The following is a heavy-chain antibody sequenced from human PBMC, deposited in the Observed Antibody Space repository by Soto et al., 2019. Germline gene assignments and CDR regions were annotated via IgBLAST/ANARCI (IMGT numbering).Heavy chain of an antibody. J-gene: IGHJ5*02. CDR3: ARGGQGYCSNGICPRGFDL. V-gene: IGHV4-59*01. D-gene: IGHD2-8*01. CDR1: TDSISRYY. CDR2: SHYSGST. Sequence: QVLLQESGPGLVKPSETLSLTCTVSTDSISRYYWSWIRQPPGKGLECIGYSHYSGSTNYDPSLMSRVTISVDTSRNQFSLRLTSVTAADTAVYYCARGGQGYCSNGICPRGFDLWGHGTLVIVSS.